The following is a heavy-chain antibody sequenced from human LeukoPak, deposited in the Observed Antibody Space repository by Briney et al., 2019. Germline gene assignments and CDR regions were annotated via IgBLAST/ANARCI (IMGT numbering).Heavy chain of an antibody. CDR1: GGTFSSYA. J-gene: IGHJ6*03. V-gene: IGHV1-69*05. CDR3: ARVGYCSSTSCYTAMDV. D-gene: IGHD2-2*02. CDR2: IIPIFGTA. Sequence: SVKVSCKASGGTFSSYAISWVRQAPGQGLEWMGGIIPIFGTANYAQKFQGRVTITTDESTSTAYMELSRLRSEDTAVYYCARVGYCSSTSCYTAMDVWGKGTTVTVSS.